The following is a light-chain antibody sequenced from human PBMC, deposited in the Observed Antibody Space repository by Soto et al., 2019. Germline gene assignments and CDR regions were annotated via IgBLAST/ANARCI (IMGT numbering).Light chain of an antibody. CDR1: QIILYSSNNQXY. CDR2: WAS. J-gene: IGKJ3*01. V-gene: IGKV4-1*01. Sequence: IVMTQSPESLAVSLGETATIDCKSSQIILYSSNNQXYLAWYQQKRGQPPKLLIYWASTRQSGVPDRFSGSGSGTDFTLTINNLQAEDVAVYYCQQYYGSVSFTFGPG. CDR3: QQYYGSVSFT.